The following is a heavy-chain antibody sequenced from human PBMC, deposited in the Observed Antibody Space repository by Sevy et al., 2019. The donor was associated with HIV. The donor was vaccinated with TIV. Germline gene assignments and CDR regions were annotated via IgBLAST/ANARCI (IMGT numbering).Heavy chain of an antibody. D-gene: IGHD2-8*02. V-gene: IGHV3-74*01. Sequence: GESLKISCSGSGFSFSSHWMHWVRQVPGKGLLWVALINIDGSSTHYADSVKGRFTISRDNGKDTLYLQMNSLRAEDTAVYYCARVANSVLADYYYFAMDVWGRGTTVTVSS. J-gene: IGHJ6*02. CDR1: GFSFSSHW. CDR3: ARVANSVLADYYYFAMDV. CDR2: INIDGSST.